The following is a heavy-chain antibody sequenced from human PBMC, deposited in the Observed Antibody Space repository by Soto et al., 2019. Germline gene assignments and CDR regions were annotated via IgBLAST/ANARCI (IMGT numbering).Heavy chain of an antibody. CDR2: IDPSDSYT. V-gene: IGHV5-10-1*01. Sequence: PGESLKISCKGSGYSFTSYWISWVRQMPGKGLEWMGRIDPSDSYTNYSPSFQGHVTISADKSISTAYLQWSSLRAEDTAVYYCARGIAAATLTQTYYYYGMDVWGQGTTVTVS. CDR1: GYSFTSYW. J-gene: IGHJ6*02. D-gene: IGHD6-13*01. CDR3: ARGIAAATLTQTYYYYGMDV.